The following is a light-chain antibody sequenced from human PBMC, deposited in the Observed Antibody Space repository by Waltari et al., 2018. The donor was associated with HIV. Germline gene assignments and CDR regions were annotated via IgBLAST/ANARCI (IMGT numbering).Light chain of an antibody. CDR1: QTVTRNY. V-gene: IGKV3-20*01. Sequence: EIVLTQSPRTLSLSPGERATLSCRASQTVTRNYLAWYQVKPGQAPRLLIYGASSRATGVPDRFSGSGSGTDFTLSIGRLEPEDFAVYYCHQYGTSPQTFGQGSKVEIK. J-gene: IGKJ2*01. CDR3: HQYGTSPQT. CDR2: GAS.